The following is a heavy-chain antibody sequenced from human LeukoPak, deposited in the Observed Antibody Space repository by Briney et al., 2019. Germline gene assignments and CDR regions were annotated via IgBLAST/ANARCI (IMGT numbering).Heavy chain of an antibody. Sequence: ASVKVSCKASGYTFTGYYMHWLRQARGQGLEWMGWINPNSGGTNYAEKFQGRVTMTSDTSISTAYMELTRLRSDDTAVYYCARGRIGYYLDYWGQGTLVPVSS. CDR1: GYTFTGYY. D-gene: IGHD3-22*01. CDR3: ARGRIGYYLDY. CDR2: INPNSGGT. V-gene: IGHV1-2*02. J-gene: IGHJ4*02.